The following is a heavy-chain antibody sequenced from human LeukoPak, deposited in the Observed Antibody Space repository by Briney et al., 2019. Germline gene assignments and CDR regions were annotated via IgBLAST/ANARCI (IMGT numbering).Heavy chain of an antibody. J-gene: IGHJ6*03. V-gene: IGHV4-38-2*02. CDR1: GYSMSSGYY. Sequence: PSETLSLTCTVSGYSMSSGYYWGWIRQPPERGLEWIGSMYHTGSTYYNPSLKSRVAISVDTSKNQFSLKLSSVTAADTAVYYCARTYGGAYYYYYMDVWGKGTTVTISS. CDR2: MYHTGST. D-gene: IGHD4-17*01. CDR3: ARTYGGAYYYYYMDV.